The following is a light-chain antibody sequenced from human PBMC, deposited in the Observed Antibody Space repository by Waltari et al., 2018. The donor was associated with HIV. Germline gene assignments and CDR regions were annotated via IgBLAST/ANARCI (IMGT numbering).Light chain of an antibody. J-gene: IGLJ2*01. CDR3: QAWGNNTVV. CDR1: NLSNNY. CDR2: QDR. V-gene: IGLV3-1*01. Sequence: SYDLTRAPSLSVSPGPAANILCSGFNLSNNYVSWYQQKPGQSPLLLIFQDRKRPSGIPERFSGSSSGNTATLTISGTQSVDEADYFCQAWGNNTVVFGGGTKLTVL.